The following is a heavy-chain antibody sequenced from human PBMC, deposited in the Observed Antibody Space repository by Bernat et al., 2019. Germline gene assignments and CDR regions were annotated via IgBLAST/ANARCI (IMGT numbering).Heavy chain of an antibody. Sequence: EVQLVESGGGLVQPGGSLRLSCAASGFTFSSYELNWVRQAPGKGLEWISYISGSGRPIYYADSVKGRFTISRDNAKNSLYLQMNGLRAEDTAVYYCARGQQLWGVWGQGTTVTVSS. CDR3: ARGQQLWGV. CDR1: GFTFSSYE. V-gene: IGHV3-48*03. D-gene: IGHD1-1*01. CDR2: ISGSGRPI. J-gene: IGHJ6*02.